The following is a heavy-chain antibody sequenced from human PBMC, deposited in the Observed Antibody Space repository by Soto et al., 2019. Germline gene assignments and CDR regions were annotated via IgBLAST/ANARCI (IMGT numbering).Heavy chain of an antibody. V-gene: IGHV1-18*01. Sequence: ASVKVSCKASGYTFANYAMHWARQAPGQGLEWMGWISAYNGNTNYAQKLQGRVTMTTDTSTSTAYMELRSLRSEDTAVYYCARGLNLYYFDYWGQGTLVTVSS. CDR1: GYTFANYA. D-gene: IGHD1-20*01. J-gene: IGHJ4*02. CDR2: ISAYNGNT. CDR3: ARGLNLYYFDY.